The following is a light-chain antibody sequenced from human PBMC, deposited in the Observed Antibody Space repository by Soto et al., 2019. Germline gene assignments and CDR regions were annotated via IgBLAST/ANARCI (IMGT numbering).Light chain of an antibody. CDR3: QQANSFPRT. CDR2: GAS. J-gene: IGKJ4*01. CDR1: QSINNF. V-gene: IGKV1-39*01. Sequence: DIQMTQSPSSLSASVGDRVTIACRTSQSINNFLNWYQQKPGNAPKLLIYGASTLHREVPSRFSGSGSGTDFTLTITNVQPEDFATYYCQQANSFPRTFGGGTKVDIQ.